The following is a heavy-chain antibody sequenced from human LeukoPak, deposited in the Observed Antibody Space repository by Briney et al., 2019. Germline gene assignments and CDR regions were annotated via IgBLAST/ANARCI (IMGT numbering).Heavy chain of an antibody. Sequence: GGSLRLSCAASGFTFSSYSMNWVRQAPGKGLEWVSGISGSGGSTYYADSVKGRFTISRDNSKNTLYLQMNSLRAEDTAVYYCAKDVQGIAVAGTSIDYWGQGTLVTVSS. V-gene: IGHV3-23*01. J-gene: IGHJ4*02. D-gene: IGHD6-19*01. CDR2: ISGSGGST. CDR3: AKDVQGIAVAGTSIDY. CDR1: GFTFSSYS.